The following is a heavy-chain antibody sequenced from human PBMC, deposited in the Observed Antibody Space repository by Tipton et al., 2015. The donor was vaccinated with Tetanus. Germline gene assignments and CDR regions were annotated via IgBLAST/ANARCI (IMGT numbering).Heavy chain of an antibody. CDR2: ISAYNGNT. V-gene: IGHV1-18*01. D-gene: IGHD2-15*01. CDR3: ARTGLPPSWYYYGMDV. CDR1: GYTFTSYG. J-gene: IGHJ6*02. Sequence: QLVQSGAEVKKPGASVKVSCKASGYTFTSYGISWVRQAPGQGLEWMGWISAYNGNTNYAQKLQGRVTMTTDTYTSTAYMELRSLRSDDPAVYYCARTGLPPSWYYYGMDVWGQGTTVTVSS.